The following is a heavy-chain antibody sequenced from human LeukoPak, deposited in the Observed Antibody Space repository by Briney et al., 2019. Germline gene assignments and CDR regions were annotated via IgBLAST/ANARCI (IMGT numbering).Heavy chain of an antibody. CDR2: IYYSGST. J-gene: IGHJ3*02. CDR1: GGSISSSSYY. Sequence: SETLSLTCTVSGGSISSSSYYWGWIRQPPGKGLEWIGSIYYSGSTYYNPSLKSRVTISVDTSKNQFSLKLSSVTAADTAVYYCARGLRRRNAFDIWGQGTMVIVSS. V-gene: IGHV4-39*07. D-gene: IGHD4-17*01. CDR3: ARGLRRRNAFDI.